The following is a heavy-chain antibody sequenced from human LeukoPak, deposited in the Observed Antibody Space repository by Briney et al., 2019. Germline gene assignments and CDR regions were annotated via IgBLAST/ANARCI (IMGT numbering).Heavy chain of an antibody. CDR2: IRYDGSNK. D-gene: IGHD6-19*01. Sequence: GGSLRLSCAASGSTFSSYGMHWVRQAPGKGLEWVAFIRYDGSNKYYADSVKGRFTISRDNSKNTLYLQMNSLRAEDTAVYYCAKASTSAYSSGWPCFDHWGQGTLVTVSS. V-gene: IGHV3-30*02. CDR1: GSTFSSYG. J-gene: IGHJ4*02. CDR3: AKASTSAYSSGWPCFDH.